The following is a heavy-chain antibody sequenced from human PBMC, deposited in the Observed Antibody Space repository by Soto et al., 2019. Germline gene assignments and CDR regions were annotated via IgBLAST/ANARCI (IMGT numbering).Heavy chain of an antibody. D-gene: IGHD3-10*01. CDR1: GGSISRGDFS. J-gene: IGHJ4*02. V-gene: IGHV4-30-2*01. CDR3: ARGKTNYFFDL. Sequence: PSETLSLTCVVSGGSISRGDFSWTWIRQPPGKGLEWVGYIYRSGSTYYNPSLKSPVSISLDKSKNQFPLNLTSVTAADTAVYYCARGKTNYFFDLWGQGHLVTVSS. CDR2: IYRSGST.